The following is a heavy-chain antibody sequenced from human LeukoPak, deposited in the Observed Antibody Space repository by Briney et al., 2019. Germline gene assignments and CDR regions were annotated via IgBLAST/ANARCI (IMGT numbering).Heavy chain of an antibody. J-gene: IGHJ4*02. CDR2: IYYSGST. CDR1: GGSITSSNW. V-gene: IGHV4-4*02. CDR3: ARDRVAGPFDY. Sequence: PSETLSLTCAVSGGSITSSNWWSWVRQPPGKGLEWIGYIYYSGSTNYNPSLKSRVTISVDTSKNQFSLKLSSVTAADTAVYYCARDRVAGPFDYWGQGTLVTVSS. D-gene: IGHD6-19*01.